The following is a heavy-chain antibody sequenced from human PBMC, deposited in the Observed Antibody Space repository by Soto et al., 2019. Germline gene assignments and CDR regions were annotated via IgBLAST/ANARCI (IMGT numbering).Heavy chain of an antibody. V-gene: IGHV3-66*01. D-gene: IGHD2-2*01. Sequence: GGSLRLSCAASGFTVSNNYMSWVRQAPGKGLEWVSVIYSGGSTYYADSVKGRFTISRDNSKNTLYLQMNNLRAEDTAVYYCARTAFDQLLLLSDYWGQGTLVTVSS. J-gene: IGHJ4*02. CDR2: IYSGGST. CDR1: GFTVSNNY. CDR3: ARTAFDQLLLLSDY.